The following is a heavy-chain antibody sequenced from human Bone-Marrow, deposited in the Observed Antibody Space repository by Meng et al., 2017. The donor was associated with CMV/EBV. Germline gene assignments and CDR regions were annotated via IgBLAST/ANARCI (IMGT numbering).Heavy chain of an antibody. D-gene: IGHD3-10*01. CDR3: AKEPPYYYGSGSRGWFDP. Sequence: GGSLRLSCAASGFTFSSYGMHWVRQAPGKGLEWVAFIRYDGSNKYYADSVKGRFTISRDNSKNTLYLQMNSLRAEDTAVYYCAKEPPYYYGSGSRGWFDPWGQGNLVNVDS. J-gene: IGHJ5*02. CDR2: IRYDGSNK. CDR1: GFTFSSYG. V-gene: IGHV3-30*02.